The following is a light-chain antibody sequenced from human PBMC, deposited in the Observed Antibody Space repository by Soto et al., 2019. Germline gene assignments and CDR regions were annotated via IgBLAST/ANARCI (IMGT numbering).Light chain of an antibody. CDR1: SSDVGGYNY. V-gene: IGLV2-14*01. J-gene: IGLJ1*01. CDR3: SSYTSSSTRGV. CDR2: EVS. Sequence: QSALTQPASVSGSPGQSITISCTGTSSDVGGYNYVSWYQQHPGKAPKLMIYEVSNRPSGVSNRFSGSKSGNTASLTIFGLQAEDEADYYCSSYTSSSTRGVFGTGTKLTVL.